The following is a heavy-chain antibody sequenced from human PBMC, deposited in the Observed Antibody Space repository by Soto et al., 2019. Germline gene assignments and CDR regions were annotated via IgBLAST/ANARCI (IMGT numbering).Heavy chain of an antibody. Sequence: ASVKVSCKASGYTFTSYDINWVRQATGQGIEWMGWMNPNSGNTGYAQKFQGRVTMTRNTSISTAYMELSSLRSEDTAVYYCAKSPQWLGQHNRFDPRGRGTLDTVSS. V-gene: IGHV1-8*01. CDR3: AKSPQWLGQHNRFDP. J-gene: IGHJ5*02. CDR1: GYTFTSYD. D-gene: IGHD6-19*01. CDR2: MNPNSGNT.